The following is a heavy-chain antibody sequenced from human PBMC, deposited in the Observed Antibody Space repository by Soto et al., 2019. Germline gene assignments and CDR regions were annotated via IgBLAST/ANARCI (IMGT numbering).Heavy chain of an antibody. Sequence: GGSLRLSCAASGFTFSGYAMSWFRQAPGKGLEWVSAIIGSGGSTYYADSVKGRFTISRDNSKTTLYLQMNSLRAEDTAVYYCASSYAGWELLEGYFDYWGQGTLVTVSS. V-gene: IGHV3-23*01. CDR3: ASSYAGWELLEGYFDY. J-gene: IGHJ4*02. CDR2: IIGSGGST. CDR1: GFTFSGYA. D-gene: IGHD1-26*01.